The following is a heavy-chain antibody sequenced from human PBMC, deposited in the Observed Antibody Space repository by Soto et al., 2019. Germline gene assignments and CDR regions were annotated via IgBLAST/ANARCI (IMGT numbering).Heavy chain of an antibody. CDR3: AREMTAARGGS. D-gene: IGHD2-21*02. CDR2: MYSGGTT. CDR1: GFTVRSSY. V-gene: IGHV3-66*01. Sequence: EVQVVESGGGLVQPGGSLRLSCAASGFTVRSSYMSWVRQAPGKGLEWVSSMYSGGTTYYADSVRGRFSISRDNSKNTLFLQMNRVRAEDTAVYYCAREMTAARGGSRGQGALVIVSS. J-gene: IGHJ4*02.